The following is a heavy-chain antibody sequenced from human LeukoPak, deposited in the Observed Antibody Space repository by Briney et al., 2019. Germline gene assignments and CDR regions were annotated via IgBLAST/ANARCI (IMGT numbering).Heavy chain of an antibody. J-gene: IGHJ5*02. V-gene: IGHV4-34*01. D-gene: IGHD3-10*01. CDR3: ARAGHGSGSYYPPVKYNWFDP. CDR1: GGSFSGYY. Sequence: PSETLSLTCAVYGGSFSGYYWSWIRQPPGKGLEWIGEINNSGSTNYNPSLKSRVTISVDTSKKQLSLKKSSVTAADTAVYYCARAGHGSGSYYPPVKYNWFDPWGQGTLVTVSS. CDR2: INNSGST.